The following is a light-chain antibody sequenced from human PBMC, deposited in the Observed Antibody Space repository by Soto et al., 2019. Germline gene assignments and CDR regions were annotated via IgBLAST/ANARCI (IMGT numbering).Light chain of an antibody. Sequence: QAVVTQPASVSGSPGQSITISCTGTSSDVGGYDYVSWYQHHPGKVPKLIIYEVSKRPSGVSHRFSGSKSGNTASLTISGLQTEDEADYYCSSYTTTSALVFGGGTKVTV. CDR2: EVS. CDR1: SSDVGGYDY. V-gene: IGLV2-14*01. J-gene: IGLJ2*01. CDR3: SSYTTTSALV.